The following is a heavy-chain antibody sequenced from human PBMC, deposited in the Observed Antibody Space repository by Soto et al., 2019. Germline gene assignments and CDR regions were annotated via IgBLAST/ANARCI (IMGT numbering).Heavy chain of an antibody. Sequence: ASVKVSCKASGYTFTGYYMHWVRQAPGQGLEWMGWINPNSGGTNYAQKFQGRVTITRDTSASTAYMELSSLRSEDTAVYYCARDSKAFDIWGQGTMVTVSS. J-gene: IGHJ3*02. V-gene: IGHV1-2*02. CDR3: ARDSKAFDI. CDR1: GYTFTGYY. CDR2: INPNSGGT.